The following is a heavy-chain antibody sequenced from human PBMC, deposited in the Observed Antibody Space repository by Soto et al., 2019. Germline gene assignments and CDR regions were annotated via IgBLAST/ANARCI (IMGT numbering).Heavy chain of an antibody. D-gene: IGHD2-15*01. Sequence: QLQLQESGPGLVKPSETLSLACNVSGGSISSRSYSWGWIRQPPGKGLEWIGSISYSGSTYYNPSLKSRVPTSADTSKNQFSLKLSSVTAAYTAVYHCARHPDCTVVTHCHFDYWGQGTLVTVSS. CDR3: ARHPDCTVVTHCHFDY. CDR1: GGSISSRSYS. V-gene: IGHV4-39*01. CDR2: ISYSGST. J-gene: IGHJ4*02.